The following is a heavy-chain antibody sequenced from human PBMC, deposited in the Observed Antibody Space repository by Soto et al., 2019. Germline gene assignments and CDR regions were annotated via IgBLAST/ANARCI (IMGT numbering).Heavy chain of an antibody. D-gene: IGHD3-10*01. Sequence: GESLKISCAASGFTFSSYSMNWVRQAPGKGLEWVSSISSSSSYIYYADSVKGRFTISRDNAKNSLYLQMNSLRAEDTAVYYCARIGFGELTPAYYYYGMDVWGQGTTVTVSS. CDR2: ISSSSSYI. V-gene: IGHV3-21*01. CDR3: ARIGFGELTPAYYYYGMDV. J-gene: IGHJ6*02. CDR1: GFTFSSYS.